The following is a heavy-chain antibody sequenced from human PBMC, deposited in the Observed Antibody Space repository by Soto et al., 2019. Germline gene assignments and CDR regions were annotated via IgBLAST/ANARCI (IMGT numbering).Heavy chain of an antibody. D-gene: IGHD4-17*01. V-gene: IGHV4-4*02. CDR1: GGSISSSNW. CDR2: IYHSGST. CDR3: ARDTAPSDV. J-gene: IGHJ6*02. Sequence: SETLSLTCAVSGGSISSSNWWGWVRQPPGKGLEWIGEIYHSGSTYYNPSLKSRVTISVDTSKNQFSLKLTSVTAADTAVYYCARDTAPSDVWGQGTTVTVSS.